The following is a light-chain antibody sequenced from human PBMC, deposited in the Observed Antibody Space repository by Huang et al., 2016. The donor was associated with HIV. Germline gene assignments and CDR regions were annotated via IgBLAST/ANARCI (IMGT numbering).Light chain of an antibody. CDR1: QSISNQ. Sequence: IVLTQSPATLSWYLGERVTLSCRASQSISNQLAWYQQRPGQAPRLLIYDASNRVAGVPARFSGSGSGTDFTLTISSLEPEDFALYYCQQHHSWLTFGGGTKVEVK. CDR2: DAS. J-gene: IGKJ4*01. CDR3: QQHHSWLT. V-gene: IGKV3-11*01.